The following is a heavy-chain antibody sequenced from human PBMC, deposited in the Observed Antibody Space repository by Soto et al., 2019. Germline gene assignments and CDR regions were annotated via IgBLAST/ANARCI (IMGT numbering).Heavy chain of an antibody. Sequence: QVQLVQSGAEVKKPGASVKVSCKASGYTFTSYAMHWVRQAPGQRLEWMGWINAGNGNTKYSQKFQGRVTITRDTSASTAYMEMSSLRSEDTAVYYCARGVGLYSNYDYWGQGTLVTVSS. V-gene: IGHV1-3*01. CDR1: GYTFTSYA. D-gene: IGHD2-2*02. J-gene: IGHJ4*02. CDR3: ARGVGLYSNYDY. CDR2: INAGNGNT.